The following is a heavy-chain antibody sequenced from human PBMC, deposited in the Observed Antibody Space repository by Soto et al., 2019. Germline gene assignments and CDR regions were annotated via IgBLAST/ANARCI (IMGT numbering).Heavy chain of an antibody. CDR3: ARDWYYASSGYYYVSFDY. D-gene: IGHD3-22*01. J-gene: IGHJ4*02. CDR2: ISAYNGNT. CDR1: GYTFTSYG. V-gene: IGHV1-18*01. Sequence: ASVKVSCKASGYTFTSYGISWVRQAPGQGLEWMGWISAYNGNTNYAQKLQGRVTMTTDTSTSTAYMELRSLRSDDTAVYYCARDWYYASSGYYYVSFDYWGQGTLVTVSS.